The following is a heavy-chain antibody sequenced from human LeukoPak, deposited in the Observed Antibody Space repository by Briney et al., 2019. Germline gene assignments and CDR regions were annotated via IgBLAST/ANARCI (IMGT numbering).Heavy chain of an antibody. CDR3: AKVGRGYSYGSNDY. V-gene: IGHV3-23*01. CDR1: GFTFSSYA. Sequence: GGSLRLSCAASGFTFSSYAMSWVRQAPGKGLEWVSAISGSGGGTYYADSVKGRFTISRDNSKNTLYLQMNSLRAEDTAVYYCAKVGRGYSYGSNDYWGQGTLVTVSS. J-gene: IGHJ4*02. CDR2: ISGSGGGT. D-gene: IGHD5-18*01.